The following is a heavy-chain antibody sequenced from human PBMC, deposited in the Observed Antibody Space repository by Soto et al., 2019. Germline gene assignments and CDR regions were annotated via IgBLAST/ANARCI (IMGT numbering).Heavy chain of an antibody. J-gene: IGHJ3*02. Sequence: SVKVSCKASGGTFSSDAISWVRQAPGQGREWMGGIIPIFGTANYAQKFQGRVTITADESTSTAYMELRSLRSEDTAVYYCARYYYDSSAYYLDAFDIWGQGTMVTVSS. V-gene: IGHV1-69*13. CDR3: ARYYYDSSAYYLDAFDI. D-gene: IGHD3-22*01. CDR2: IIPIFGTA. CDR1: GGTFSSDA.